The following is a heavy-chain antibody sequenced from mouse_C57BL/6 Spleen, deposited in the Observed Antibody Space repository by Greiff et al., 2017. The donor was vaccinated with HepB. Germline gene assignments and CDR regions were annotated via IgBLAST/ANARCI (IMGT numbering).Heavy chain of an antibody. CDR2: INPYNGDT. V-gene: IGHV1-37*01. CDR1: GYSFTGYF. D-gene: IGHD2-4*01. Sequence: VQLQQSGPELVKPGASVKISCKASGYSFTGYFMNWVKQSHGKSLEWIGRINPYNGDTFYNQKFKGKATLIVDKSSSTAHMELLSLTSEDFAVFYWARREEIYYDYGGAMDYWGQGTSVTVSS. J-gene: IGHJ4*01. CDR3: ARREEIYYDYGGAMDY.